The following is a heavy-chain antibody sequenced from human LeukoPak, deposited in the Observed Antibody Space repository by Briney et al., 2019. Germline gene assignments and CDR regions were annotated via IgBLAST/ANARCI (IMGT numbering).Heavy chain of an antibody. CDR2: INSDGSST. V-gene: IGHV3-74*01. Sequence: GGSLRLSCAASGFTFSSYWMHWVRQAPGKGLVWVSRINSDGSSTSYADSVKGRFTISRDNAKNTLYLQMNSLRAEDTAVYYCARRQYDFWSGYYTYYYYYMDVWRKGTTVTVSS. CDR1: GFTFSSYW. D-gene: IGHD3-3*01. CDR3: ARRQYDFWSGYYTYYYYYMDV. J-gene: IGHJ6*03.